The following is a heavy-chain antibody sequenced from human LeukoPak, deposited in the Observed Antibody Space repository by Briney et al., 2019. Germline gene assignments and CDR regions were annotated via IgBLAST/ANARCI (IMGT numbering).Heavy chain of an antibody. CDR3: ARGGYDILTGSGDPRSYFDY. D-gene: IGHD3-9*01. V-gene: IGHV3-30*02. J-gene: IGHJ4*02. CDR2: IRYDGTSQ. Sequence: GGSLRLSCVVSEVSFSRFGMHWVRQAPGKGLEWVAFIRYDGTSQYYVDSVKGRFTISRDNSKDTVYLQMNSLRAEDTAVYYCARGGYDILTGSGDPRSYFDYWGQGTLVTVSS. CDR1: EVSFSRFG.